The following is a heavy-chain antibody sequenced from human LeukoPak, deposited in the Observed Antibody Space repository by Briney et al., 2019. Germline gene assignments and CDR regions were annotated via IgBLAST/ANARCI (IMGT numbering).Heavy chain of an antibody. CDR3: AREGLTTTPNNAFDI. V-gene: IGHV3-33*01. CDR1: GFTFRNAG. D-gene: IGHD4-11*01. Sequence: GGSLRLSCAVSGFTFRNAGMNWVRQAPGKGLEWVAVMWSDGTNKYYADSVKGRFTISRDNSKNTLYLQMNSLRAEDTALYFCAREGLTTTPNNAFDIWGQGTMVTVSS. CDR2: MWSDGTNK. J-gene: IGHJ3*02.